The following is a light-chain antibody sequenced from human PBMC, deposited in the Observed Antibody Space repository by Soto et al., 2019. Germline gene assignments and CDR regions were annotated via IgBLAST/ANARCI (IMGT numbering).Light chain of an antibody. Sequence: DVVMTQSPLSLPVTLGQPASISCKSSQSLVYSDGDTYLNWFQQRPGQSPRRLIYKVSSRDSGVPDRVSGSGSGSDFTLKISRVEAEDVGVYYCRQGTHWPWTFGQGTKVEI. V-gene: IGKV2-30*01. CDR2: KVS. CDR1: QSLVYSDGDTY. J-gene: IGKJ1*01. CDR3: RQGTHWPWT.